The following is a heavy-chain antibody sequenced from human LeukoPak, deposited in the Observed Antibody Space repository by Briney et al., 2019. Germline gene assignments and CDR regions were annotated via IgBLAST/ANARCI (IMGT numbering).Heavy chain of an antibody. J-gene: IGHJ6*03. D-gene: IGHD4-17*01. Sequence: PGGSLRLSCAASGFTFSSYGMHWVRQAPGKGLEWVAFIRYDGSNKYYADSVKGRFTISRDNSKNTLYLQMNSLRAEDTAVYYCARNSYGDYYYYYYYMDVWGKGTTVTVSS. CDR1: GFTFSSYG. CDR3: ARNSYGDYYYYYYYMDV. V-gene: IGHV3-30*02. CDR2: IRYDGSNK.